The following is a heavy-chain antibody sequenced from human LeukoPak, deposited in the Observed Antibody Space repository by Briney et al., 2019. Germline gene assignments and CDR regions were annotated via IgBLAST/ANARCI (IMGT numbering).Heavy chain of an antibody. CDR2: MNPNSGNT. J-gene: IGHJ5*02. CDR3: ARVTTVVERWFDP. Sequence: VASVKVSCKASGYTFTSYDINWVGQATGQGLEWMGWMNPNSGNTGYAQEFQGRGNITRNPSISTAYMELSSLRSEDTAVYYCARVTTVVERWFDPWGQGTLVTVSS. CDR1: GYTFTSYD. D-gene: IGHD4-23*01. V-gene: IGHV1-8*03.